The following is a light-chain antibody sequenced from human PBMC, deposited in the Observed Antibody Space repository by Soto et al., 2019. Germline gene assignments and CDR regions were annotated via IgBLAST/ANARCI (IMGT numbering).Light chain of an antibody. CDR1: QSVTSN. V-gene: IGKV3-11*01. CDR2: GVS. J-gene: IGKJ4*01. CDR3: QQRSKWPLT. Sequence: IVLTHSSATLSLSPGERATLSFMASQSVTSNALAWYQQKPGQAPRLLIYGVSSRATGIPDRFSGSGSGTDFTLTISSLEPEDFAVYYCQQRSKWPLTFGGGTKVDIK.